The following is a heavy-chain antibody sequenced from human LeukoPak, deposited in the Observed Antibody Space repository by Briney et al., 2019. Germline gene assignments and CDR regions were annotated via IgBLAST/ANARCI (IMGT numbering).Heavy chain of an antibody. D-gene: IGHD2-2*01. CDR3: ATHCSSTSCYAGSFDY. J-gene: IGHJ4*02. CDR1: GGTFSSYT. Sequence: SSVKVSCKASGGTFSSYTISWLRQAPGQGLEWMGRIIPILGIANYAQKFQGRVTITADKSASTAYMELSSLRSEDTAVYYCATHCSSTSCYAGSFDYWGQGTLVTVSS. V-gene: IGHV1-69*02. CDR2: IIPILGIA.